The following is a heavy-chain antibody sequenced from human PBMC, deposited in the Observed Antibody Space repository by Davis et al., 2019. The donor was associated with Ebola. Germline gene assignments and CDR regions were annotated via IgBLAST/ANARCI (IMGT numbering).Heavy chain of an antibody. J-gene: IGHJ3*02. CDR2: ISSSNSYI. CDR1: GFTFSSYS. CDR3: ARDTPYNWNDVGAFDI. D-gene: IGHD1-20*01. V-gene: IGHV3-21*01. Sequence: GESLKISCAASGFTFSSYSMNWVRQAPGKGLEWVSSISSSNSYIYYADSVKGRFTISRDNAKNSLYLQMNSLRAEDTAVYYCARDTPYNWNDVGAFDIWGQGTMVTVSS.